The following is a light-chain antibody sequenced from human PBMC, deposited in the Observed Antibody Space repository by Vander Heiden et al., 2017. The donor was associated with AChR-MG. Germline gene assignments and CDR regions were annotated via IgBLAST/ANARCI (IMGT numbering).Light chain of an antibody. J-gene: IGLJ1*01. Sequence: QSVLTQPPPVSGTPGQRVNISCSGGSSNIGSNSVNWYQSLPGTAPKLLIYNDNQRPLGVPDRFSGSKSGTSASLAISGLQSEDEADYFCATWDDSLSGYVFGSGTKVPVL. CDR3: ATWDDSLSGYV. V-gene: IGLV1-44*01. CDR2: NDN. CDR1: SSNIGSNS.